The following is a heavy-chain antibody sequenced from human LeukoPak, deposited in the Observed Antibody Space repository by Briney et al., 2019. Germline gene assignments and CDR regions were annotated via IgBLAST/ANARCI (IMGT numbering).Heavy chain of an antibody. J-gene: IGHJ3*02. D-gene: IGHD1-7*01. CDR1: GYTFTSYG. CDR3: ASSPGTGTSDAFDI. CDR2: ISAYSGNT. V-gene: IGHV1-18*01. Sequence: ASVKVSCKASGYTFTSYGISWVRQAPGQGLEWMGWISAYSGNTNYAQKLQGRVTMTTDTSTSTAYMELRSLRSDDTAVYYCASSPGTGTSDAFDIWGQGTMVTVSS.